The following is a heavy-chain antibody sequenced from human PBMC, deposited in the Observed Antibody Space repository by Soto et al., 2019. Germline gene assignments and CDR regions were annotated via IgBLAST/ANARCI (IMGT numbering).Heavy chain of an antibody. CDR2: INWNSDKV. J-gene: IGHJ4*02. V-gene: IGHV3-9*01. CDR1: GFNFGNYA. CDR3: ATDKGGTPYYIDS. D-gene: IGHD6-25*01. Sequence: VVLVESGGGLVQPGRSLRLSCAVSGFNFGNYAMHWVRQAPGKGLEWVAAINWNSDKVAYAGSVVGRFTIFRDSAKNTLHLQMNDLTTEDTAIYYCATDKGGTPYYIDSWGQGILVTVSS.